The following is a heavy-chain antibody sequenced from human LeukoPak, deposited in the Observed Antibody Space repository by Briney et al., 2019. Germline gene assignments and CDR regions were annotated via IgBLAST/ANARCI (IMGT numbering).Heavy chain of an antibody. V-gene: IGHV3-64*01. D-gene: IGHD2-15*01. CDR3: ARYSGSCYNS. J-gene: IGHJ4*02. Sequence: SGGSLRLSCAASGFTFSTYAMHWVRQGPGKRLEYVAAISTNGDGTYYANSVRGRFTISRDNSKKTLYLQMGSLRAEDMAVYYCARYSGSCYNSWGQGTLVTVSS. CDR2: ISTNGDGT. CDR1: GFTFSTYA.